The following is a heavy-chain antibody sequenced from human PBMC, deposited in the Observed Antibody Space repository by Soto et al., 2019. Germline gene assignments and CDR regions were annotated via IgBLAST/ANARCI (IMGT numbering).Heavy chain of an antibody. J-gene: IGHJ4*02. CDR1: GGSISSYY. Sequence: SETLSLTCTVSGGSISSYYWSWIRQPPGKGLEWIGYIYYSGSTNYNPSLKSRVTISVDTSKNQFSLKLSSVTAADTAVYYCARDKGYSYGLPDYWGQGTLVTVSS. CDR2: IYYSGST. CDR3: ARDKGYSYGLPDY. D-gene: IGHD5-18*01. V-gene: IGHV4-59*01.